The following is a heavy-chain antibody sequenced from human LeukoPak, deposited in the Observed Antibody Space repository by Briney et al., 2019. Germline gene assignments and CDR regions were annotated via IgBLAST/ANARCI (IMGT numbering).Heavy chain of an antibody. Sequence: GASVKVFCKASGYTFAGYYMHWVRQAPGQGLEWMGWINPNSGGTNYAQKFQGRVTMTRDTSISTAYMELSRLRSDDTAVYYCARDVGIAAAGNVDYWGQGTLVTVSS. D-gene: IGHD6-13*01. V-gene: IGHV1-2*02. J-gene: IGHJ4*02. CDR3: ARDVGIAAAGNVDY. CDR2: INPNSGGT. CDR1: GYTFAGYY.